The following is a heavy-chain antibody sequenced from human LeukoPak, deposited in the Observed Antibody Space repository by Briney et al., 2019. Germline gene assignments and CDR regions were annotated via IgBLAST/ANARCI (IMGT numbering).Heavy chain of an antibody. V-gene: IGHV1-18*01. D-gene: IGHD1-1*01. CDR1: GGTFSSYA. CDR3: ARRLEYYYYYMDV. CDR2: ISAYNGNT. J-gene: IGHJ6*03. Sequence: AASVKVSCKASGGTFSSYAISWVRQAPGQGLEWMGWISAYNGNTNYAQKLQGRVTMTTDTSTSTAYMELRSLRSDDTAVYYCARRLEYYYYYMDVWGKGTTVTVSS.